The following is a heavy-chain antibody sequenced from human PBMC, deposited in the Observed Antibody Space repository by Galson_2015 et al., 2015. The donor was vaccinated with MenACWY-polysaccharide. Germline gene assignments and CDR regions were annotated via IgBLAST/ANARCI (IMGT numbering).Heavy chain of an antibody. D-gene: IGHD1-26*01. J-gene: IGHJ4*02. V-gene: IGHV3-48*02. CDR1: GFTFSSYS. Sequence: SLRLSCAASGFTFSSYSMNWVRQAPGKGLERVSYISSSGTIYYADSVKGRFTISRDNGKNSLYLQMNSLRDDDTAVYYCARVLKGLVGATPDYWGQGTLVTVSS. CDR3: ARVLKGLVGATPDY. CDR2: ISSSGTI.